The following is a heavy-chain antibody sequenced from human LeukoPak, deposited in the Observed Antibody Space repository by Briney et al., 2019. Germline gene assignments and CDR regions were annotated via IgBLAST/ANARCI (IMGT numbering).Heavy chain of an antibody. V-gene: IGHV3-11*01. CDR1: GGSISSYY. D-gene: IGHD3-10*01. J-gene: IGHJ4*02. Sequence: LSLTCTVSGGSISSYYMSWIRQAPGKGLEWVSYISSSGSTIYYADSVKGRVTISRDNAKNSLYLQMNSLRAEDTAVYYCARAPEYYYGSGSYYSYFDYWGQGTLVTVSS. CDR3: ARAPEYYYGSGSYYSYFDY. CDR2: ISSSGSTI.